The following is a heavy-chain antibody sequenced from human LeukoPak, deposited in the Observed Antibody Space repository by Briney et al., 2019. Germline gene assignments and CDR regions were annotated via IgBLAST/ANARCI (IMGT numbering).Heavy chain of an antibody. CDR3: ANVRDGYNLNDY. Sequence: GGSLRLSCAASGFTFSSYGMHWVRQAPGKGLERVAVISYDGSDKYYADSVKGRFTISRDNSKNTLYLQMNSLRAEDTAVYYCANVRDGYNLNDYWGQGTLVTVSS. D-gene: IGHD5-24*01. V-gene: IGHV3-30*18. CDR1: GFTFSSYG. CDR2: ISYDGSDK. J-gene: IGHJ4*02.